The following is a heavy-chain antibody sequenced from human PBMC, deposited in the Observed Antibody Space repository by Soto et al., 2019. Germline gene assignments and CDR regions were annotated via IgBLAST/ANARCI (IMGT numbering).Heavy chain of an antibody. Sequence: QVQLQESGPGLVKPSQTLSLTCSVSGGSVSSPGYYWSWVRQRPGKGLEWIGYIFYSGSTDYNPSLESRIIISVDTSKSQFSLKLSSVTAADTAVYYCARGIRDVVFVPTLGFEYWGQGTLVTVSS. D-gene: IGHD3-22*01. CDR1: GGSVSSPGYY. V-gene: IGHV4-31*03. J-gene: IGHJ4*02. CDR3: ARGIRDVVFVPTLGFEY. CDR2: IFYSGST.